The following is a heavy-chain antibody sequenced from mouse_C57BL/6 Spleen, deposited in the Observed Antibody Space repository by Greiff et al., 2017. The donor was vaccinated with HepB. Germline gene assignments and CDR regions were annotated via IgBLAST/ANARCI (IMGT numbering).Heavy chain of an antibody. V-gene: IGHV1-82*01. CDR1: GYAFSSSW. CDR3: AREVSPYWYFDV. CDR2: IYPGDGDT. Sequence: VQLVESGPELVKPGASVKISCKASGYAFSSSWMNWVKQRPGKGLEWIGRIYPGDGDTNYNGKFKGKATLTADKSSSTAYMQLSSLTSEDSAVYFCAREVSPYWYFDVWGTGTTVTVSS. J-gene: IGHJ1*03.